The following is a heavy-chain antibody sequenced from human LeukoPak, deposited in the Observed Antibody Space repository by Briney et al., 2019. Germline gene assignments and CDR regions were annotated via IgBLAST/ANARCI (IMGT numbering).Heavy chain of an antibody. CDR2: INNNGGLT. CDR1: GFTFSSHA. J-gene: IGHJ4*02. D-gene: IGHD6-6*01. V-gene: IGHV3-64*01. Sequence: GGSLRLSCAASGFTFSSHAMHWVRQAPGKGLEYVSSINNNGGLTYCVNSVKGRFTISRDNSKNTLYLQMGSLRAEDMAVYYCARGGVYSSSSLDYWGQGTLVTVSS. CDR3: ARGGVYSSSSLDY.